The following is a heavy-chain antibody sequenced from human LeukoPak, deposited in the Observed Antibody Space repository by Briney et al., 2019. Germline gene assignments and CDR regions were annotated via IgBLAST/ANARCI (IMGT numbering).Heavy chain of an antibody. J-gene: IGHJ4*02. CDR1: GFTVSSNY. V-gene: IGHV3-66*02. Sequence: GGSLRLSCAASGFTVSSNYMSWVRQAPGKGLEWVAVISSGGSTYYADSVKGRVTISRDNTKTTLYLQMNSLRAEDTAVYYCARDMTKLGYFDYWGQGTLVTVSS. CDR2: ISSGGST. CDR3: ARDMTKLGYFDY. D-gene: IGHD7-27*01.